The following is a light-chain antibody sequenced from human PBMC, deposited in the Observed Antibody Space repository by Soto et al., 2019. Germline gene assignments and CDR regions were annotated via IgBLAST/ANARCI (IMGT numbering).Light chain of an antibody. J-gene: IGKJ1*01. V-gene: IGKV1-5*01. Sequence: DIQMTQSPSTLSASVGDRVSITCRASQSISSWLAWYQQKPGKAPKLLIYDASSLESGVPSRFSGSGSGTEFTLTISSLQPDDFATYYCQQYNGYRWTFGQGTKVDI. CDR1: QSISSW. CDR3: QQYNGYRWT. CDR2: DAS.